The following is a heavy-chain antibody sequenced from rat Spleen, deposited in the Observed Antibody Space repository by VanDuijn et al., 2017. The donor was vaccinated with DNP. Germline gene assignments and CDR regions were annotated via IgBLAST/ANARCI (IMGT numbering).Heavy chain of an antibody. CDR1: FYSITSSNK. CDR2: INYSGGT. CDR3: ARGLNYGGYNYYWYFDF. Sequence: EVLLQESGPGLVKPSQSLSLTCSVTFYSITSSNKWNWIRKFPGDKMEWIGYINYSGGTGYNPSLKSRISITRDTSKNQFFLQLNSVTTEDTATYYCARGLNYGGYNYYWYFDFWGPGTMVTVSS. D-gene: IGHD1-11*01. V-gene: IGHV3-1*01. J-gene: IGHJ1*01.